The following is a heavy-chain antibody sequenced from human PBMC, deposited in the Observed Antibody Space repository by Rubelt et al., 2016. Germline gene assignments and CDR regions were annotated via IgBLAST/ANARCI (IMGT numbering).Heavy chain of an antibody. CDR3: ARANHGDYEDY. Sequence: QVQLVQSGAEVKKPGASVKVSCKASGYTFTNYGMHWVRQAPGQRLEWVGWIDAGNGDTKYSQKLKDRVSITRDASANTAYMELSSLRAEDTAGYYCARANHGDYEDYWGQGTLVTVSS. V-gene: IGHV1-3*01. D-gene: IGHD4-17*01. J-gene: IGHJ4*02. CDR2: IDAGNGDT. CDR1: GYTFTNYG.